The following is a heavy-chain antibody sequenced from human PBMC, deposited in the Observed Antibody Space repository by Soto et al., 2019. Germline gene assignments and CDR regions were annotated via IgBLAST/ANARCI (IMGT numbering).Heavy chain of an antibody. CDR2: IIPIFGTA. CDR3: AGAGGSSWFYNWFDP. J-gene: IGHJ5*02. V-gene: IGHV1-69*06. CDR1: GCTFSSYA. D-gene: IGHD6-13*01. Sequence: SVKVSCKASGCTFSSYAISWVREARGQGLEWMGGIIPIFGTANDAQKFQGRVTITADKSTSTAYMELSSLRSEDTAVYYCAGAGGSSWFYNWFDPWGQGTLVAVSS.